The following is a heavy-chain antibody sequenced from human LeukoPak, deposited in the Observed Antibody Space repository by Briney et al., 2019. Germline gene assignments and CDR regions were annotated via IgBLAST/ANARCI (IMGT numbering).Heavy chain of an antibody. CDR1: GNSISSGDNY. CDR2: IYYSGST. J-gene: IGHJ6*03. CDR3: ARALNSVTTGDRYYYYMDV. D-gene: IGHD4-17*01. V-gene: IGHV4-61*10. Sequence: SETLSLTCTVSGNSISSGDNYWSWIRQPAGKGLEWIGYIYYSGSTNYNPSLKSRVTISVDTSKNQFSLKLSSVTAADTAVYYCARALNSVTTGDRYYYYMDVWGKGTTVTISS.